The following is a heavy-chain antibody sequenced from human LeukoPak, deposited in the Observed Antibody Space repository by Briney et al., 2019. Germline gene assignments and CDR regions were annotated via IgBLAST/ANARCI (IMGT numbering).Heavy chain of an antibody. CDR3: ARGPDDYGDYGGDY. Sequence: SETLSLTCTVSGGSISSGGYSWSWIRQHPGKGLKWIGYIYYSGSTYYNPSLKSRVTISVDTSKNQFSLKLSSVTAADTAVYYCARGPDDYGDYGGDYWGQGTLVTVSS. CDR1: GGSISSGGYS. J-gene: IGHJ4*02. V-gene: IGHV4-31*03. D-gene: IGHD4-17*01. CDR2: IYYSGST.